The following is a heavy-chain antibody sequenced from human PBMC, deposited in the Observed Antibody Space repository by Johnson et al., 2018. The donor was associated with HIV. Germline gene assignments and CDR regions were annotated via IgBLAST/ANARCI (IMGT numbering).Heavy chain of an antibody. CDR1: GFTVSNNY. J-gene: IGHJ3*02. Sequence: VQLVESGGGLVKPGGSLRLSCAASGFTVSNNYMSWVRQAPGKGLEWVSVIYSGGTTDYSDSVKGRFTISRDNSKNTVYLQMNSLRVEDTAVYYFARDPHIVVVTIIDTTMNAFDIWGQGTMVTVSS. CDR3: ARDPHIVVVTIIDTTMNAFDI. CDR2: IYSGGTT. D-gene: IGHD2-21*02. V-gene: IGHV3-66*01.